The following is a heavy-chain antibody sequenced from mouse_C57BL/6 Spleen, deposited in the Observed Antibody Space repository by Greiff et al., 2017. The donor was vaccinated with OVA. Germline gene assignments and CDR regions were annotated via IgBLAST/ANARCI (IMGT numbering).Heavy chain of an antibody. CDR1: GYTFTSYW. CDR3: ARELGYYYAMDY. CDR2: IYPGSGST. D-gene: IGHD4-1*01. Sequence: VKLQQPGAELVKPGASVKMSCKASGYTFTSYWITWVKQRPGQGLEWIGDIYPGSGSTNYNEKFKSKATLTVDTSSSTAYMQLSSLTSEDSAVYYCARELGYYYAMDYWGQGTSVTVSS. V-gene: IGHV1-55*01. J-gene: IGHJ4*01.